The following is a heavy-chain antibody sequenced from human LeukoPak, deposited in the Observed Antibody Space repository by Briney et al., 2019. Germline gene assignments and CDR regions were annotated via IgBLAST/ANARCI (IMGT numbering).Heavy chain of an antibody. D-gene: IGHD3-22*01. CDR2: ISYDVGKK. Sequence: GGSLRLSCAASGFTFSSYGMHWVRQAPGKGLEWVAVISYDVGKKYYADSVKGRFTISRDNSKDTLYLQMNSLRAEDTAVYYCAKDDYYDTSGYRDWGQGTLVTVSS. CDR1: GFTFSSYG. J-gene: IGHJ4*02. CDR3: AKDDYYDTSGYRD. V-gene: IGHV3-30*18.